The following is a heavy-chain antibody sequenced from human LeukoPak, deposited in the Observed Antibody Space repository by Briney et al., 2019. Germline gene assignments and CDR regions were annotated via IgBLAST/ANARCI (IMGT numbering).Heavy chain of an antibody. D-gene: IGHD1-26*01. CDR2: IIPIFGTA. V-gene: IGHV1-69*05. CDR1: GGTFSSYA. Sequence: ASVKVSCKASGGTFSSYAISWVRQAPGQGLEWMGGIIPIFGTANYAQKFQGRVTITTDESTSTAYMELSSLRSEDTAVYYCARARELPSLGYYYYMDVWGKGTTVTVSS. CDR3: ARARELPSLGYYYYMDV. J-gene: IGHJ6*03.